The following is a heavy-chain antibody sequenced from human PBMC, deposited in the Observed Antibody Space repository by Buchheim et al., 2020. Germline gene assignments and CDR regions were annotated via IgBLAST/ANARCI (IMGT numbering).Heavy chain of an antibody. J-gene: IGHJ3*02. CDR3: ARERDYTNADAFDI. CDR1: GFTFSTYA. V-gene: IGHV3-30*04. CDR2: ISKDGSNK. D-gene: IGHD4-11*01. Sequence: QVQLVESGGGVVQPGRSLRLSCAASGFTFSTYAMHWVRQAPGKGLEWVAIISKDGSNKYYADSVKGRFTISRDNSKNKPYLQMNSLRAEDTAVYFCARERDYTNADAFDIWGQGT.